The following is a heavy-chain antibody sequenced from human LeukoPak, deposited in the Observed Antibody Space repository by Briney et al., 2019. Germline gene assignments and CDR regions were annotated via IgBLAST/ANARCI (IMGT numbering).Heavy chain of an antibody. D-gene: IGHD3-10*01. CDR2: MNPNSGNT. CDR1: GYTFTSYD. Sequence: ASVKVSCKASGYTFTSYDINWVRQATGQGLEWMGWMNPNSGNTGYAQKFQGRVTMTRNTSISTAYMELSSLRSEDTAVYYCARGPPWFGEFNCWFDPWGQGTLVTVSS. V-gene: IGHV1-8*01. CDR3: ARGPPWFGEFNCWFDP. J-gene: IGHJ5*02.